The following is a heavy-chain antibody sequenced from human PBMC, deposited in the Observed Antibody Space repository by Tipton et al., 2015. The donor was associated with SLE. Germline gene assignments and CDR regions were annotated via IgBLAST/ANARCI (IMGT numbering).Heavy chain of an antibody. D-gene: IGHD3-22*01. CDR2: IYHSGTT. CDR1: GYSINTDSY. J-gene: IGHJ6*03. Sequence: LRLSCAVSGYSINTDSYWGWIRQPPGKGLEWIGSIYHSGTTYYNPSLKTRVTKSVDTSKNQFSLKLTSVTAADTAVYFCARDLRGYNSEFGYYYYMDVWGKGTTVTVSS. V-gene: IGHV4-38-2*02. CDR3: ARDLRGYNSEFGYYYYMDV.